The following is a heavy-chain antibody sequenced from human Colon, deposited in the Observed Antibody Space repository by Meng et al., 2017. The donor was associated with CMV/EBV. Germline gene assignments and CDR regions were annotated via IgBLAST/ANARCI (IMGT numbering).Heavy chain of an antibody. CDR1: GFTFNIFE. D-gene: IGHD3-10*01. Sequence: GGSLRLSCVASGFTFNIFEMNWVRQAPGQGLEWVSYISSSGSAKSYADSVRGRFTISRDNAKNSVYLQMNSLRAEDTAVYYCARDHSDYYYGSGSYYSGLDVWGQGTTVTVSS. V-gene: IGHV3-48*03. CDR2: ISSSGSAK. J-gene: IGHJ6*02. CDR3: ARDHSDYYYGSGSYYSGLDV.